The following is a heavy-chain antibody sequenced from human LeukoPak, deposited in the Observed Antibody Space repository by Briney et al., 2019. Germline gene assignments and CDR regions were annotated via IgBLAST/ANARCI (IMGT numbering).Heavy chain of an antibody. CDR3: ARARGYCSSTSCHPDGMDV. J-gene: IGHJ6*02. Sequence: GGSLRLSCAASGFTFSSYGMHWVRQAPGKGLEWVALIWYDGSNKYYADSVKGRFTISRDNSKNTLYLQMNSLRAEDTAVYYCARARGYCSSTSCHPDGMDVWGQGTTATVSS. V-gene: IGHV3-30*02. CDR1: GFTFSSYG. CDR2: IWYDGSNK. D-gene: IGHD2-2*01.